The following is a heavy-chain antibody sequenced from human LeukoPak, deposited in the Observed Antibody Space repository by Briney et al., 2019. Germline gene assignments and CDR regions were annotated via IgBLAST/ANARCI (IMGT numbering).Heavy chain of an antibody. CDR3: AGYYDSSGYFPWYYFDY. V-gene: IGHV3-30*04. Sequence: PGGSLRLSCAAPGFTFSSYAMHWVRQAPGKGLEWVAVISYDGSNKYYADSVKGRFTISRDNSKNTLYLQMNSLRAEDTAVYYCAGYYDSSGYFPWYYFDYWGQGTLVTVSS. J-gene: IGHJ4*02. CDR2: ISYDGSNK. CDR1: GFTFSSYA. D-gene: IGHD3-22*01.